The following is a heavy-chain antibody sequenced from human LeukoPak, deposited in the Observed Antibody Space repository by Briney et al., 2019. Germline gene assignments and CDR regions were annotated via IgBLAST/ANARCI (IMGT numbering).Heavy chain of an antibody. D-gene: IGHD5-12*01. V-gene: IGHV1-2*02. CDR1: GYTFTGYY. J-gene: IGHJ4*02. Sequence: ASVKVSCKASGYTFTGYYMHWVRQAPGQGLEWMGWINPNSGGTNYAQKFQGRVTMTRDTSISTAYMELSRLRSDDTAVYYCARDRGVATILFDYWGQGTLVTASS. CDR3: ARDRGVATILFDY. CDR2: INPNSGGT.